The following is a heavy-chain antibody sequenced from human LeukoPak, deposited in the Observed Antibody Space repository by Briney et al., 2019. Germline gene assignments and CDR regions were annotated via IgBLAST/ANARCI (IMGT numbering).Heavy chain of an antibody. D-gene: IGHD6-19*01. CDR1: GGSFNDYY. J-gene: IGHJ4*02. CDR3: ARDRSSGWYKDY. V-gene: IGHV4-59*01. Sequence: SETLSLTCAVYGGSFNDYYWSWIRQPPGKGLEWIGYIYYSGSANYNPSLKSRVTISVDTSKNQFSLNLSSVTAADTAVYYCARDRSSGWYKDYWGQGTLVTVSS. CDR2: IYYSGSA.